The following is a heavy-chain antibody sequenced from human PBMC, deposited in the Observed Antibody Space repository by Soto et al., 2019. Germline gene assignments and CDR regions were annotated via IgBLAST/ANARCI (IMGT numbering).Heavy chain of an antibody. CDR1: GGSISSYY. J-gene: IGHJ4*02. D-gene: IGHD6-6*01. CDR3: ARSPGSSFRFFDY. CDR2: IYYSGST. Sequence: PSETLSLTCTVSGGSISSYYWSWIRQPPGKGLEWIGYIYYSGSTNYNPSLKSRVTISVDTSKNQFSLKLSSVTAADTAVYYCARSPGSSFRFFDYWGQGTMVIVSS. V-gene: IGHV4-59*01.